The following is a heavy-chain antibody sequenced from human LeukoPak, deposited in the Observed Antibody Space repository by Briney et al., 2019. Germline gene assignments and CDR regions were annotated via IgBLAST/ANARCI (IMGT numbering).Heavy chain of an antibody. V-gene: IGHV1-2*02. D-gene: IGHD2-2*02. CDR1: GYTFTCYY. CDR2: INPNSGGT. Sequence: ASVKVSCKASGYTFTCYYMHWVRQAPGQGLEWMGWINPNSGGTNYAQKFQGRVTMTRDTSISTAYMELSRLRSDDTAVYYCARSGVVVVPAAITTNWFDPWGQGTLVTVSS. J-gene: IGHJ5*02. CDR3: ARSGVVVVPAAITTNWFDP.